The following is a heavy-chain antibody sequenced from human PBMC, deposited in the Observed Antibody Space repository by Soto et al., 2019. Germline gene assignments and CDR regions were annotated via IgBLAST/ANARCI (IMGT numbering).Heavy chain of an antibody. D-gene: IGHD3-3*01. J-gene: IGHJ4*02. CDR3: ARVRYYDFWSGSPYFDY. CDR1: GYTFTSYY. Sequence: QVQLVQSGAEVKKPGASVKVSCKASGYTFTSYYMHWVRQAPGQVLEWMGIINPSGGSTSYAQKFQGRVTMTRDTSTSTVYMELSSLRSEDTAVYYCARVRYYDFWSGSPYFDYWGQGTLVTVSS. V-gene: IGHV1-46*01. CDR2: INPSGGST.